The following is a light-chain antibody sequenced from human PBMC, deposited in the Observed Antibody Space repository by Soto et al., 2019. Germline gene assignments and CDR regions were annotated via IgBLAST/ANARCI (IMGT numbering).Light chain of an antibody. CDR1: QGITND. J-gene: IGKJ3*01. V-gene: IGKV1-9*01. CDR3: QQFNSDPFT. Sequence: DIQLTQSPSFLSASVGDRVTITCRASQGITNDLAWYQQKPGKAPKLLIYAASSLQRRVPSTFSGSGFGTEFTLTTSSLQPEDFATYICQQFNSDPFTFGPGTTVDFK. CDR2: AAS.